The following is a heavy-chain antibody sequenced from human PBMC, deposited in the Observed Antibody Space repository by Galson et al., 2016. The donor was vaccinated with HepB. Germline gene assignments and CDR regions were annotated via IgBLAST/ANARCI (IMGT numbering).Heavy chain of an antibody. J-gene: IGHJ4*02. CDR2: DSMDGRRK. Sequence: SLRLSCAASGFTFSGYGMHWVRQAPGKGLEWVAADSMDGRRKFYADSVKGRFTISRDNFNSMLFLQMSSLTEDETAVYYCARRHEYCPPVGCSVDYWGQGTLVSVSS. D-gene: IGHD2/OR15-2a*01. V-gene: IGHV3-30*03. CDR1: GFTFSGYG. CDR3: ARRHEYCPPVGCSVDY.